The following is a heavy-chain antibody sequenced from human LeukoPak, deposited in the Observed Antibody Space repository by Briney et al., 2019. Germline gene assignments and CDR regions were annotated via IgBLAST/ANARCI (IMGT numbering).Heavy chain of an antibody. CDR1: GGSISSSNYY. CDR2: MYYSGSI. CDR3: ARARVPGSYSPKGPFDY. J-gene: IGHJ4*02. Sequence: SETLSLTCTVSGGSISSSNYYWGWIRQPPGKGLEWIGSMYYSGSIFYNPSLKSRVTISINTSKNQFSLKVSSVTAADTAVYYCARARVPGSYSPKGPFDYWGQGTLVAISS. V-gene: IGHV4-39*07. D-gene: IGHD3-10*01.